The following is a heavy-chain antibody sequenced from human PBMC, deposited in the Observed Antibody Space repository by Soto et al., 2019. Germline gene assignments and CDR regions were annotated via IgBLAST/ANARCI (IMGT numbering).Heavy chain of an antibody. CDR1: GFTFDDYT. CDR2: ISWDGGST. J-gene: IGHJ6*02. Sequence: VGSLRLSCAASGFTFDDYTMHWVRQAPGKGLEWVSLISWDGGSTYYADSVKGRFTISRDNSKNSLYLQMNSLRTEDTALYYCAKDMLELEDYYGMDVWGQGTTVNVSS. V-gene: IGHV3-43*01. CDR3: AKDMLELEDYYGMDV. D-gene: IGHD1-7*01.